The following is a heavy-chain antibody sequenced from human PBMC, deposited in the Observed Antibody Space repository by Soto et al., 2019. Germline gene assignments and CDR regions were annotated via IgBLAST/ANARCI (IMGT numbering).Heavy chain of an antibody. Sequence: QEHLVQSGTEAKSPGASVKVSCKAAGYTFSGYYIHWVRQAPVQGLERMGWINPNTGGANIAQKFQGWVTSTMHTSITTTYMEVNRLPSNDTAVYYCARVYYDGSASYGLDIWGQGTMVTVAS. CDR3: ARVYYDGSASYGLDI. D-gene: IGHD3-16*01. CDR2: INPNTGGA. V-gene: IGHV1-2*04. J-gene: IGHJ3*01. CDR1: GYTFSGYY.